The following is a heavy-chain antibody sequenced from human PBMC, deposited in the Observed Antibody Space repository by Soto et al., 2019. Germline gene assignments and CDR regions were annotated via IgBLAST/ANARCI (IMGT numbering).Heavy chain of an antibody. CDR3: ARAADDYGDPNDTFDI. CDR1: GGTFSSYA. Sequence: SVKVSCKAPGGTFSSYAISWVRQAPGQGLEWMGGIIPIFGTANYAQKFQGRVTITADESTSTAYMELSSLRSEDTAVYYCARAADDYGDPNDTFDIWGQGTMVTVSS. D-gene: IGHD4-17*01. J-gene: IGHJ3*02. V-gene: IGHV1-69*13. CDR2: IIPIFGTA.